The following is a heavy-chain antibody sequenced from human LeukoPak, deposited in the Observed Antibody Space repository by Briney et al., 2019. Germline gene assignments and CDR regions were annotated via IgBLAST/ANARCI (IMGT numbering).Heavy chain of an antibody. Sequence: SETLSLTCTVSGGSLSSRSYYWSWIRQPPGKGLEWIGSIYYSGSTYYNPSFKSRVAISLDTSNNQFSLRLSSVTAADTAVYYCARDNHSSWRRYNDYLDYWGQGTLVTVSS. CDR2: IYYSGST. CDR3: ARDNHSSWRRYNDYLDY. V-gene: IGHV4-39*07. CDR1: GGSLSSRSYY. J-gene: IGHJ4*02. D-gene: IGHD3-22*01.